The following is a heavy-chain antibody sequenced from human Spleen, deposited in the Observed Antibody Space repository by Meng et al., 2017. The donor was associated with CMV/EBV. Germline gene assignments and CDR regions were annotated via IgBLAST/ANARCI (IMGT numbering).Heavy chain of an antibody. V-gene: IGHV1-8*03. CDR1: GSTFTSYD. Sequence: KASGSTFTSYDINCVRQATGQGLEWMRWMNPNSGNTGYAQKFQGRVTITRNTSISTAYMELSSLRSEDTAVYYCARALYSSSWDPFDYWGQGTLVTVSS. CDR3: ARALYSSSWDPFDY. CDR2: MNPNSGNT. D-gene: IGHD6-13*01. J-gene: IGHJ4*02.